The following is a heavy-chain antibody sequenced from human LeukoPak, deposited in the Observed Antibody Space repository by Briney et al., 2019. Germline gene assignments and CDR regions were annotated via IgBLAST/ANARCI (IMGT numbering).Heavy chain of an antibody. J-gene: IGHJ4*02. CDR3: ARTSPPKRYFDY. CDR1: GFTFSSYA. V-gene: IGHV3-30*04. CDR2: ISYDGSNK. Sequence: GGSLRLSWAASGFTFSSYAMHWVRQAPGKGLEWVAVISYDGSNKYYADSVKGRFTISRDNSKNTLYLQMNSLRAEDTAVYYCARTSPPKRYFDYWGQGTLVTVSS.